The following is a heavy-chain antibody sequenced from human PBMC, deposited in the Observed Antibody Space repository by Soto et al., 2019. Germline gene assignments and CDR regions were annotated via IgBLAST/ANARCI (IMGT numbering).Heavy chain of an antibody. J-gene: IGHJ4*02. V-gene: IGHV1-69*12. CDR3: ARVKGSGSYCYFDY. CDR1: GGTFSSYA. CDR2: IIPIFGTA. Sequence: QVQLVQSGAEVKKPGSSVKVSRKASGGTFSSYAISWVRQAPGQGLEWMGGIIPIFGTANYAQKFQGRVTITADESTSTAYMELSSLRSEDTAVYYCARVKGSGSYCYFDYWGQGTLVTVSS. D-gene: IGHD1-26*01.